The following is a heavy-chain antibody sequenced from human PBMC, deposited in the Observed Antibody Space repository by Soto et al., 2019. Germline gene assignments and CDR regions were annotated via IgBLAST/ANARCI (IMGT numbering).Heavy chain of an antibody. J-gene: IGHJ4*02. CDR1: GFTVSSNY. CDR3: ARGSYVDLYYFDY. D-gene: IGHD1-26*01. V-gene: IGHV3-66*01. CDR2: IYSGGST. Sequence: GGSLRLSCAASGFTVSSNYMSWVRQAPGKGLEWVSVIYSGGSTYYADSVKGRFTISRDNSKNTLYLQMNSLRAEDTAVYYCARGSYVDLYYFDYWGQGTLVTVSS.